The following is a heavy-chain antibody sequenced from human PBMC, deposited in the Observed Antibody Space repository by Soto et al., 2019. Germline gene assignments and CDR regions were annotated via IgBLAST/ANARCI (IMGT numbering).Heavy chain of an antibody. D-gene: IGHD5-12*01. J-gene: IGHJ4*02. CDR3: ATQRGGYSGYLYYFDY. CDR2: IYYSGST. CDR1: NGSISNPIYY. Sequence: SETLSLTCTVSNGSISNPIYYWGWMRQPPGKGLEWIGYIYYSGSTNYNPSLKSRVTISVDTSKNQFSLKLSSVTAADTAVYYCATQRGGYSGYLYYFDYWGQGTLVTVSS. V-gene: IGHV4-61*05.